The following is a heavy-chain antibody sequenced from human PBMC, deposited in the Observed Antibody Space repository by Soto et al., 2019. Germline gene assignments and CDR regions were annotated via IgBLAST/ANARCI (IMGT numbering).Heavy chain of an antibody. CDR3: VKDYQAGDYADPNFSFLGMDV. Sequence: PGGSLRLSCKASEFDFRGTGMHWVRQAPGKGLEWVAVISYDENTKDYGDSVKGRFTVSRDNSNNTLYPQMHSLTSDDTAVYYCVKDYQAGDYADPNFSFLGMDVWGQGTTVTVSS. D-gene: IGHD4-17*01. CDR1: EFDFRGTG. V-gene: IGHV3-30*18. CDR2: ISYDENTK. J-gene: IGHJ6*02.